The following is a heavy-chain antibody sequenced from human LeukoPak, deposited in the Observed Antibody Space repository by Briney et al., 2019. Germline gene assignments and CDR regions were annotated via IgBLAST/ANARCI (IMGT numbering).Heavy chain of an antibody. CDR2: ISAYNGNT. Sequence: ASVKVSCKASGYTFTSCGISWVRQAPGQGLEWMGWISAYNGNTNYAQKLQGRVTMTTDTSTSTAYMELRSLRSDDTAVYYCARALRATVTTIPTYYYYYGMDVWGQGTTVTVSS. D-gene: IGHD4-17*01. V-gene: IGHV1-18*01. J-gene: IGHJ6*02. CDR3: ARALRATVTTIPTYYYYYGMDV. CDR1: GYTFTSCG.